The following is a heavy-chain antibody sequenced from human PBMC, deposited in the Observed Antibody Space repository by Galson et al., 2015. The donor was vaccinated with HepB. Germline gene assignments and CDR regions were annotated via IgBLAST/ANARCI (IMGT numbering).Heavy chain of an antibody. Sequence: SLRLSCAASGFTFSSYGMHWVRQAPGKGLEWVAVIWYDGSNKYYADSVKGRFTISRDNSKNTLYLQMNSLRAEDTAVYYCARGPGFRERGAFDIWGQGTMVTVSS. CDR2: IWYDGSNK. CDR1: GFTFSSYG. CDR3: ARGPGFRERGAFDI. J-gene: IGHJ3*02. D-gene: IGHD3-10*01. V-gene: IGHV3-33*01.